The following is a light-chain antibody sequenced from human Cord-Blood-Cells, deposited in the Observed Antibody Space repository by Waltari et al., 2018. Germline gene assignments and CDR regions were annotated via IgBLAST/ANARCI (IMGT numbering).Light chain of an antibody. V-gene: IGLV1-47*01. CDR2: RNN. CDR1: SSNIGSNY. CDR3: AAWDDSLSGVV. Sequence: QSVLTQPPSASGTPGQRVTISCSGSSSNIGSNYVYWYQQLPGTAPKLLIHRNNRRPSGVPGRFSGSKSGTSASLAISGLRSEDEADYYCAAWDDSLSGVVFGGGTKLTVL. J-gene: IGLJ2*01.